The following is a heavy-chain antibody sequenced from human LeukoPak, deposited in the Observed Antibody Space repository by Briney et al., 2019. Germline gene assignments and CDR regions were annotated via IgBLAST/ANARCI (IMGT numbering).Heavy chain of an antibody. J-gene: IGHJ4*02. V-gene: IGHV3-66*02. D-gene: IGHD3-3*01. CDR2: IYSGGST. CDR3: ARDPPYYDFWSGYHQDY. CDR1: GFTVSSNC. Sequence: GGSLRLSCAASGFTVSSNCMSWVRQAPGKGLEWVSVIYSGGSTYYADSVKGRFTISRDNSKNTLYLQMNSLRAEDTAVYYCARDPPYYDFWSGYHQDYWGQGTLVTVSS.